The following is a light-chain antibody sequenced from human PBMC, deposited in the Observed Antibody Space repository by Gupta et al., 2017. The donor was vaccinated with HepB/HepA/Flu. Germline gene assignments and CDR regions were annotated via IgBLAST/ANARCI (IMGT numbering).Light chain of an antibody. V-gene: IGKV3-11*01. CDR3: LLHSYWPFFT. J-gene: IGKJ3*01. CDR2: DTS. CDR1: QSVSSY. Sequence: PGESATLSCRATQSVSSYLAWYQQKPGQAPRPLIYDTSERYTGTPTRFSGSGCGTDFTLTISSREPEDFAVYYYLLHSYWPFFTFGHGTRVDVK.